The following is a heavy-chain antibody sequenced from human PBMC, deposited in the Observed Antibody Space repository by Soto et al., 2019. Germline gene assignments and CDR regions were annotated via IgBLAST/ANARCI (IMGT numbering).Heavy chain of an antibody. V-gene: IGHV4-31*03. J-gene: IGHJ5*02. D-gene: IGHD3-10*01. CDR2: IYYSGST. Sequence: SETLSLTCTVSGGSIRSGGYYWSWIRQHPGKGLEWIGYIYYSGSTYYNPSLKSRVTISVDTSKNQFSLKLSSVTAADTAVYYCARARDGSGSYRNWFDPWGQGTLVTVSS. CDR1: GGSIRSGGYY. CDR3: ARARDGSGSYRNWFDP.